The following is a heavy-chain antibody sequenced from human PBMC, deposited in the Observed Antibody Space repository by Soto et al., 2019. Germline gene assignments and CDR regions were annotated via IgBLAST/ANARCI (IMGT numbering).Heavy chain of an antibody. J-gene: IGHJ4*02. V-gene: IGHV1-46*01. CDR2: IRPSGGGT. CDR1: GYTFIDYY. Sequence: ASVKVSCKASGYTFIDYYIQWVRQAPGQGLEWLGIIRPSGGGTEYAQSFQGRVTMTRDTSTSTVYMELTSLTSEDSAVYFCAREPKEGFYFDYWGQGTPVTV. CDR3: AREPKEGFYFDY.